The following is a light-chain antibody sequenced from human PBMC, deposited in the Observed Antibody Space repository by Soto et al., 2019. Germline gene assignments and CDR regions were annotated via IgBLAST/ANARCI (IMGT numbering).Light chain of an antibody. CDR2: EDK. CDR3: QSYESDNFVV. Sequence: NFMLTQPHSVSESPGKTVTISCTGSSGRIATNYVQWYQQRPGSAPTTVIYEDKQRPSGVPDRFSGSIDSSSNSASLTISELKTENEADSYCQSYESDNFVVFGGGTKLP. J-gene: IGLJ2*01. V-gene: IGLV6-57*02. CDR1: SGRIATNY.